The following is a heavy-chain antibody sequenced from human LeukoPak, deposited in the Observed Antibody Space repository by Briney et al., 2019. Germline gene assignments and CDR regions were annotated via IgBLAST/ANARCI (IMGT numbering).Heavy chain of an antibody. CDR1: GFTFSSYE. V-gene: IGHV3-48*03. Sequence: GGSLRLSCAASGFTFSSYEMNWVRQAPGKGLEWISAISGSSSNVYYAASVRGRFTISRDNAENSLYLQLNTMRAEDTAVHYCARGFRDTAMFLDYWGQGTLVTVSS. J-gene: IGHJ4*02. D-gene: IGHD5-18*01. CDR2: ISGSSSNV. CDR3: ARGFRDTAMFLDY.